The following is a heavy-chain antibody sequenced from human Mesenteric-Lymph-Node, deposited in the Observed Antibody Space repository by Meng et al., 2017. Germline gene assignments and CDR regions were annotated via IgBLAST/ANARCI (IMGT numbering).Heavy chain of an antibody. D-gene: IGHD4-17*01. CDR3: AREGGIYGLPTAFDI. J-gene: IGHJ3*02. Sequence: GGSLRLSCAASGFTLSNYAMHWVRQAPGKGLEWVAFISYDGSIKYYADSVKGRFTVSRDNSRNTLDLQMNSLRPEDTAVFYCAREGGIYGLPTAFDIWGQGTMVTVSS. CDR1: GFTLSNYA. V-gene: IGHV3-30*04. CDR2: ISYDGSIK.